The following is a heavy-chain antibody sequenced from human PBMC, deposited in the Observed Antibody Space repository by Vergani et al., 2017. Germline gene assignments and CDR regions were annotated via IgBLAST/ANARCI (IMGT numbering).Heavy chain of an antibody. V-gene: IGHV1-2*02. CDR2: INPNSGGT. D-gene: IGHD1-26*01. J-gene: IGHJ6*02. Sequence: QVQLVQSGAEVKKPGASVKVSCKASGYTFTGYYMHWVRQAQGQGLEWMGCINPNSGGTNYAQQFQGRGTMTRDTSISTAYMELSRLRSDDTAVYYCASDLVVRATYYYYCMDVWGQGTTVTVSS. CDR3: ASDLVVRATYYYYCMDV. CDR1: GYTFTGYY.